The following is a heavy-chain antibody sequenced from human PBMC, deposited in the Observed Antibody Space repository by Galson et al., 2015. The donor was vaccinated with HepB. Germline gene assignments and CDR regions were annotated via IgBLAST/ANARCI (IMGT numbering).Heavy chain of an antibody. V-gene: IGHV1-8*01. CDR1: GYTFTSYD. CDR3: ARETDRDFLGPPGY. CDR2: MNPNSGNT. J-gene: IGHJ4*02. Sequence: SVKVSCKASGYTFTSYDINWVRQATGQGLEWMGWMNPNSGNTGYAQKFQGRVTMIRNTSISTAYMELSSLGSEDTAVYYCARETDRDFLGPPGYWGQGILVTVSS. D-gene: IGHD3-9*01.